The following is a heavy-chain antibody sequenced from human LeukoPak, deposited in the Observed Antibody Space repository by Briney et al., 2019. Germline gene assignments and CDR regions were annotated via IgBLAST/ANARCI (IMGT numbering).Heavy chain of an antibody. Sequence: PSETLFLTCAVSGGSVTSGAYSWTWIRQPPGKGLEWIGYFYHSGSTYYNPSLKSRVTISVDRSKNQFSLKLGSVTAADTAVYYCASVPAAAHRGYFDFWGQGTLVTVSS. J-gene: IGHJ4*02. CDR1: GGSVTSGAYS. CDR3: ASVPAAAHRGYFDF. D-gene: IGHD6-13*01. V-gene: IGHV4-30-2*01. CDR2: FYHSGST.